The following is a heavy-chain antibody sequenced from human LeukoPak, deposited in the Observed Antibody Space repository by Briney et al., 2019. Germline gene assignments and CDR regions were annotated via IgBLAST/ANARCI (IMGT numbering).Heavy chain of an antibody. V-gene: IGHV3-9*01. CDR2: ISWNSGSI. CDR1: GFTFDDYA. J-gene: IGHJ5*02. D-gene: IGHD6-6*01. CDR3: ARASYSTSSRNWFDP. Sequence: GGSLRLSCAASGFTFDDYAMHWVRQAPGKSLEWVSGISWNSGSIGYADSVKGRFTISRDNAKSTLYLQMNSLRAEDTAVYYYARASYSTSSRNWFDPWGQGTLVTVSS.